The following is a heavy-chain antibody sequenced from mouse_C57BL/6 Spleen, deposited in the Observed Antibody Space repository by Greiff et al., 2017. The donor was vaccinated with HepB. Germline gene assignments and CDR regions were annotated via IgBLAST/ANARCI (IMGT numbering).Heavy chain of an antibody. CDR3: ARANSSFAY. Sequence: QVQLKQSGPELVKPGASVKISCKASGYAFSSSWMNWVKQRPGKGLEWIGRIYPGDGDTNYNGKFKGKATLTADKSSSTAYMQLSSLTSEDSAVYFCARANSSFAYWGQGTLVTVSA. D-gene: IGHD4-1*01. J-gene: IGHJ3*01. CDR1: GYAFSSSW. CDR2: IYPGDGDT. V-gene: IGHV1-82*01.